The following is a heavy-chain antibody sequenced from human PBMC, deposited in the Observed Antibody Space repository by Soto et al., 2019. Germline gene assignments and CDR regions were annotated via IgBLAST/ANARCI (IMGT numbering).Heavy chain of an antibody. D-gene: IGHD2-21*02. Sequence: ASVKVSCKASGYTFTNFGISWVRQAPGQGLEWMGWISAYNGNTNYAQNFQGRVTMTADTSTSTAYMELRSLRSDDTAVYYCARGVTPIDYWGQGTLVTVSS. CDR1: GYTFTNFG. V-gene: IGHV1-18*01. CDR2: ISAYNGNT. CDR3: ARGVTPIDY. J-gene: IGHJ4*02.